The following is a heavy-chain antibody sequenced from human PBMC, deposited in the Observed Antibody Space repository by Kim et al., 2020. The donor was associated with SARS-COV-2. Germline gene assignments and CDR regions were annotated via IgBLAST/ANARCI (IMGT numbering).Heavy chain of an antibody. CDR3: ARIVGGGSYYFDY. J-gene: IGHJ4*02. Sequence: GGSLRLSCAASGFTFSSYSMNWVRQAPGKGLEWVSSISSSSSYIYYADSVKGRFTISRDNAKNSLYLQMNSLRAEDTAVYYCARIVGGGSYYFDYWGQGTLVTVSS. V-gene: IGHV3-21*01. D-gene: IGHD1-26*01. CDR2: ISSSSSYI. CDR1: GFTFSSYS.